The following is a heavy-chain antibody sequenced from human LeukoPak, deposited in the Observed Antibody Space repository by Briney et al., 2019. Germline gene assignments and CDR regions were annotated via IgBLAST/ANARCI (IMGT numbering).Heavy chain of an antibody. J-gene: IGHJ3*02. CDR2: ISSSSSTI. CDR1: GFTFSTYS. D-gene: IGHD6-19*01. Sequence: PGGSLRLSCAASGFTFSTYSMNWVRQAPGKGLEWVSYISSSSSTIYYADSVKGRFTISRDNAKNSLYLQMNSLRAEDTAVYYCARGRVGQWLVDAFDIWGQGTMVTVSS. CDR3: ARGRVGQWLVDAFDI. V-gene: IGHV3-48*04.